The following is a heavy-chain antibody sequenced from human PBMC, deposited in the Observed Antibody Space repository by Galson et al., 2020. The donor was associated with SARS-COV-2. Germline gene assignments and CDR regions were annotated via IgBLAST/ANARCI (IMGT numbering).Heavy chain of an antibody. V-gene: IGHV1-69*13. CDR3: ASNYYDSSGEQGGWFDP. J-gene: IGHJ5*02. CDR1: GGTFSSYA. D-gene: IGHD3-22*01. CDR2: IIPIFGTA. Sequence: SVKVSCKASGGTFSSYAISWVRQAPGQGLEWIGGIIPIFGTANYAQKFQGRVTITADESTSTAYMELSSLRSEDTAVYYCASNYYDSSGEQGGWFDPWGQGTLVTVSS.